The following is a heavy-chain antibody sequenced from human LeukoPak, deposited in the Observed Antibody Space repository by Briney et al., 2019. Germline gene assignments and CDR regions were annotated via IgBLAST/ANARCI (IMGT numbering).Heavy chain of an antibody. J-gene: IGHJ3*02. D-gene: IGHD2-8*01. CDR1: GFTFSSYA. V-gene: IGHV3-30-3*01. Sequence: GSLRLSCAASGFTFSSYAMHWVRPAPGKGLEWVAVISYDGSNKYYADSVKGRFTISRDNSKNTLYLQMNSLRAEDTAVYYCAREYYDAFDIWGQGTMVTVSS. CDR3: AREYYDAFDI. CDR2: ISYDGSNK.